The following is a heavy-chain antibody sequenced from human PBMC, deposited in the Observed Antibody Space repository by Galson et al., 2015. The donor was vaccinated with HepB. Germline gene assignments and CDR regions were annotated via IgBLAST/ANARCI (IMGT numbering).Heavy chain of an antibody. CDR3: ARHNLGGNWFDP. D-gene: IGHD7-27*01. Sequence: TLSLTCTVSGGSISSSSYYWGWIRQPPGKGLEWIGSIYYSGSTYYNPSLKSRVTISVDTSKNQFSLKLSSVTAADTAVYYCARHNLGGNWFDPWGQGTLVTVSS. V-gene: IGHV4-39*01. J-gene: IGHJ5*02. CDR2: IYYSGST. CDR1: GGSISSSSYY.